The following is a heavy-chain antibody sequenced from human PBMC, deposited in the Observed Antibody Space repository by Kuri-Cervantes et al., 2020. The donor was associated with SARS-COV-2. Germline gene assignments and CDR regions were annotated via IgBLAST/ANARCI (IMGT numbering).Heavy chain of an antibody. CDR2: IYYSGST. CDR3: ARVRIFGVPGFAFDI. V-gene: IGHV4-59*01. D-gene: IGHD3-3*01. J-gene: IGHJ3*02. CDR1: GGSISSYY. Sequence: SETLSLTCTVSGGSISSYYLSWIRQPPGKGLEWVGYIYYSGSTNYNPSLKSRVTISVDTSKNQFSLKLSSVTAADTAVYYCARVRIFGVPGFAFDIWGQGTMVTVSS.